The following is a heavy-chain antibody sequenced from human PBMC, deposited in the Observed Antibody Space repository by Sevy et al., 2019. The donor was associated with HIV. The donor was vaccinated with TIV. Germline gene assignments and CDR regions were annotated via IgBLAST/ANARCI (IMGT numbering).Heavy chain of an antibody. J-gene: IGHJ6*02. Sequence: GESLKISCAASGFTFSSYSMNWVRQAPGKGLEWVSYISSSSSTIYYADSVKGRFTISRDNAKNSLYLQMNSLRAEDTAVYYCARGVKWELLSYYYYGMDVWGQGTTVTVSS. V-gene: IGHV3-48*01. CDR3: ARGVKWELLSYYYYGMDV. D-gene: IGHD1-26*01. CDR1: GFTFSSYS. CDR2: ISSSSSTI.